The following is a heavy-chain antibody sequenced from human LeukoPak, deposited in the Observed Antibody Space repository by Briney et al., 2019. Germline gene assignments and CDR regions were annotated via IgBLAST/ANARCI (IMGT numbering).Heavy chain of an antibody. V-gene: IGHV1-18*01. D-gene: IGHD3-10*01. J-gene: IGHJ6*02. Sequence: ASVKVSCKASGYSFTNYGINWVRQAPGQGLEWMGWISAYNGYTNYAQNFQGRVTMTTDASTSTAYMELRSLRSDDTAVYYCVREVTMVRGVITFYHYNGMDVWAKGPRSPSP. CDR2: ISAYNGYT. CDR1: GYSFTNYG. CDR3: VREVTMVRGVITFYHYNGMDV.